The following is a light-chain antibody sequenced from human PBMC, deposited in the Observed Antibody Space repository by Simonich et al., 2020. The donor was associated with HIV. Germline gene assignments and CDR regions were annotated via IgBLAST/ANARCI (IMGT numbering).Light chain of an antibody. CDR3: CSYAGSSTLV. CDR2: DVI. CDR1: NSDVGGYNY. V-gene: IGLV2-23*02. Sequence: QSALTQPASVSGSPGQSITISCTGTNSDVGGYNYVSWYQHHPGKAPKLMIYDVIKRPSGVSNRFSGSKSGNTASLTISGLQAEDEADYYCCSYAGSSTLVFGGGTKLTVL. J-gene: IGLJ3*02.